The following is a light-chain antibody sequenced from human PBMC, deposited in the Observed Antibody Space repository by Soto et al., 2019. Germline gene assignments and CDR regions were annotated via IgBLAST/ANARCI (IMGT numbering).Light chain of an antibody. V-gene: IGKV3-15*01. CDR2: GAS. CDR3: RQYDDGPST. Sequence: EIVMTQSPATLSLSPGERATLSCRASQSVSSNVAWYQQIPGQTPRLLIYGASTRATGIPVRFSGSGSGTEFTRTISSLQSEEFAVYYCRQYDDGPSTFGQGTKVDIK. CDR1: QSVSSN. J-gene: IGKJ2*01.